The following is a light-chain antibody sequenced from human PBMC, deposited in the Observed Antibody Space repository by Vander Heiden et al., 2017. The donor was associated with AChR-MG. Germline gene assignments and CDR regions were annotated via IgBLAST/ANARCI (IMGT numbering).Light chain of an antibody. CDR2: DAS. V-gene: IGKV3-11*01. CDR1: QSVRSY. Sequence: EIVLTQSPATLSLSPGARATLSCRASQSVRSYLAWYQQKPGQAPRLLIYDASTRATGIAARFSGSGSGTDFTLTISSLEPEDFAVYYCQQRASWPLYTFGQGTKLEIK. J-gene: IGKJ2*01. CDR3: QQRASWPLYT.